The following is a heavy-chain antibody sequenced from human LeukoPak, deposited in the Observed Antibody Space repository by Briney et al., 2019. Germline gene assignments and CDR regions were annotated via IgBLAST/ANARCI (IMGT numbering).Heavy chain of an antibody. CDR3: ARTYYYDSSGYYY. J-gene: IGHJ4*02. Sequence: SVKVPCKASGGTFSSYVISWVRQAPGQGLEWMGRIIPIFGTANYAQKFQGRVTITTDESTSTAYMELSSLRSEDTAVYYCARTYYYDSSGYYYWGQGTLVTVSS. CDR2: IIPIFGTA. CDR1: GGTFSSYV. D-gene: IGHD3-22*01. V-gene: IGHV1-69*05.